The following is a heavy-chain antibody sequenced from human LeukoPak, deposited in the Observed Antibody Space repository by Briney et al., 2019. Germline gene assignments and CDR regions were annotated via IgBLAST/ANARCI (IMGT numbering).Heavy chain of an antibody. Sequence: SETLSLTCTVSRGSVNSYYWSWIRQPPWKGLEWIGYIYYSGSTNYNPSLKSRVTISVDTSKNQFSLKLSSVTAADTAVYYCARDGSSGSLNWFDPWGQGTLVTVSS. CDR3: ARDGSSGSLNWFDP. CDR1: RGSVNSYY. J-gene: IGHJ5*02. V-gene: IGHV4-59*02. D-gene: IGHD6-19*01. CDR2: IYYSGST.